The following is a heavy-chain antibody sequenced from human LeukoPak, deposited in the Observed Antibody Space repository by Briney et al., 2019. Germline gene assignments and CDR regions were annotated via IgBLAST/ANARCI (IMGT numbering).Heavy chain of an antibody. D-gene: IGHD5-12*01. CDR2: MNPNLGHT. V-gene: IGHV1-8*01. Sequence: ASVTVSCKASEYTFTGHDINWVRQAAGQGPEWMGWMNPNLGHTGYAQQFQGRVAMTRVISIATAYMELTNLRAEDTAIYYCARATGTAGYYYFDYWGQGALVTVSS. CDR3: ARATGTAGYYYFDY. CDR1: EYTFTGHD. J-gene: IGHJ4*02.